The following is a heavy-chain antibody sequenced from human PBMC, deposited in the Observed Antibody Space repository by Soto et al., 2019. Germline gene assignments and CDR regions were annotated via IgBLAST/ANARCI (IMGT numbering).Heavy chain of an antibody. Sequence: ASVKVSCKASGYTFTSYCMHWVRQAPGQGLEWMGIINPSGGSTSYAQKFQGRVTMTRDTSTSTVYMDLSSLRSEDTAVYYCAAGPAAIKWGMDVWGQGTTVTVSS. CDR2: INPSGGST. CDR3: AAGPAAIKWGMDV. D-gene: IGHD2-2*02. V-gene: IGHV1-46*01. CDR1: GYTFTSYC. J-gene: IGHJ6*02.